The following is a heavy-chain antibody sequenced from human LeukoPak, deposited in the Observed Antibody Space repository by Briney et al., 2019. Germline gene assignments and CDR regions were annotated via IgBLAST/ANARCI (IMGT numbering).Heavy chain of an antibody. CDR1: GFTVSSNY. D-gene: IGHD3-22*01. V-gene: IGHV3-66*01. J-gene: IGHJ5*02. CDR2: IYSGGRT. CDR3: ARDLVVAGLVP. Sequence: GGSLRLSCAAPGFTVSSNYMSWVRQAPGKGLEGVSFIYSGGRTYYAESVKGRFTISRDSSTNTLFLQMNSLRAEDTAIYYCARDLVVAGLVPWGQGTLVLVSS.